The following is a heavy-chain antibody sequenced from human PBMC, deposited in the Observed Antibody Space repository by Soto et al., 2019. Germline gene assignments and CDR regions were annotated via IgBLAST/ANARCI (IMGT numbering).Heavy chain of an antibody. CDR3: ARHHIEYDPWKTQADY. CDR1: GYSFTSYW. CDR2: IYPGDSDT. V-gene: IGHV5-51*01. D-gene: IGHD1-1*01. Sequence: EVQLVQSGAEVKKSGESLKISCKGSGYSFTSYWIGWVRQMPGKGLEWMGVIYPGDSDTRYSPSFQGQVTISADKSISTAYLQWSSLKASDTAMYYCARHHIEYDPWKTQADYWGQGTLVTVSS. J-gene: IGHJ4*02.